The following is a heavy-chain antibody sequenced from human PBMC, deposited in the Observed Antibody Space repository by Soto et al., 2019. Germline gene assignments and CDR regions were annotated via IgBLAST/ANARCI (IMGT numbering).Heavy chain of an antibody. Sequence: PGGSLRLSCAASGFTFSSYAMSWVRQAPGKGLEWVSAISGSGGSTYYADSVKGRFAISRDDSKNIVYMQMNSLKIEDTAVYYCSTDSYINMIAVRLDYWGHGTRVTVSS. V-gene: IGHV3-23*01. CDR2: ISGSGGST. CDR1: GFTFSSYA. CDR3: STDSYINMIAVRLDY. J-gene: IGHJ4*01. D-gene: IGHD3-22*01.